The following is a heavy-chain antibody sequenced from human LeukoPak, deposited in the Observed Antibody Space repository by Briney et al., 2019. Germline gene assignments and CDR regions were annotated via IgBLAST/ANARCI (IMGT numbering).Heavy chain of an antibody. CDR2: IYHSGST. J-gene: IGHJ4*02. D-gene: IGHD1/OR15-1a*01. Sequence: ASETLSLTCTVSGGSISSGGYYWSWIRQPPGKGLEWIGEIYHSGSTNYNPSLKSRVTISVDKSKNQFSLKLSSVTAADTAVYYCARAFGREHWDPFDYWGQGALVTVSS. CDR1: GGSISSGGYY. CDR3: ARAFGREHWDPFDY. V-gene: IGHV4-30-2*01.